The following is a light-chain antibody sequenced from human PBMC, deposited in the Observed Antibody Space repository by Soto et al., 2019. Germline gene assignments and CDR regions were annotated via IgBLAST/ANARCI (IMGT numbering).Light chain of an antibody. CDR3: CSFAGSFYV. CDR1: SSDVGNYNF. J-gene: IGLJ1*01. Sequence: QSVLTQPRSVSGSPGQSVTISCTGTSSDVGNYNFVSWFQQHPGKAPKLMIYDVTQRPSGVPDRFSDSKSGNTASLTISGLQAEDEADYYCCSFAGSFYVFGTGTKVTVL. V-gene: IGLV2-11*01. CDR2: DVT.